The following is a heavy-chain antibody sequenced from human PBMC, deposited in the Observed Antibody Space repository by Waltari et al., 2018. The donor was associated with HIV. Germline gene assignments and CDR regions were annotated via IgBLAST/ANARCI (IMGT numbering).Heavy chain of an antibody. CDR2: STVNGGSG. V-gene: IGHV3-23*01. CDR3: AKVYYFDSRGDFLKAPRYDY. Sequence: EAQLLESGGGLEQPGGSLRLSCAASGFVFDTFGITWVRQAPGRGVGVLPASTVNGGSGYNADSVKGRFTISGNKSKNSLYLQMNSLRVEDTAIDYCAKVYYFDSRGDFLKAPRYDYWGQGTLITGSS. D-gene: IGHD3-22*01. CDR1: GFVFDTFG. J-gene: IGHJ4*02.